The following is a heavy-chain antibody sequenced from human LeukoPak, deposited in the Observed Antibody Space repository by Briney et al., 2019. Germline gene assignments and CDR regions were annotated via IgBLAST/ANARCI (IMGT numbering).Heavy chain of an antibody. D-gene: IGHD3-9*01. CDR1: GGSISRGGYY. CDR2: IYYSGST. V-gene: IGHV4-31*03. J-gene: IGHJ4*02. CDR3: ARSDDFDWLLWY. Sequence: SKTLSLTCTVSGGSISRGGYYWSWIRQHPGKGLEWIGYIYYSGSTYYNPSLKSRVTISVDTSKNQFSLKLSSVTAADTAVYYCARSDDFDWLLWYWGQGTLVTVSS.